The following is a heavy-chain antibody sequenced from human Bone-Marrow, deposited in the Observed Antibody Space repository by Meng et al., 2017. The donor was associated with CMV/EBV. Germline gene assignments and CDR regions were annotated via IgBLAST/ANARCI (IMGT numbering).Heavy chain of an antibody. D-gene: IGHD6-6*01. Sequence: ASVKVSCKVSGYTLTELSMHWVRQAPGKGLEWMGGFDPEDGETIYAQKFQGRVTMTEDTSTDTAYMELSSLRSEDTAVYYCARGLPKLAARARYENYYYYGMDVWGQGTTVTVSS. CDR1: GYTLTELS. CDR2: FDPEDGET. J-gene: IGHJ6*02. CDR3: ARGLPKLAARARYENYYYYGMDV. V-gene: IGHV1-24*01.